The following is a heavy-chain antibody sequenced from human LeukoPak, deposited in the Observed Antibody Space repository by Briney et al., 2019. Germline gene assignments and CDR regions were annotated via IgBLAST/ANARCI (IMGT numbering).Heavy chain of an antibody. Sequence: GESLKISCKGSGYSFTSYWIGWVRQMPGKGLEWMGIIYPGDSDTRYSPSFQGQVTISADKSISTAYLQWSSLKASDTAMYYCARRRNWNDRAPAFDYWGQGTLVTVSS. J-gene: IGHJ4*02. CDR1: GYSFTSYW. CDR2: IYPGDSDT. CDR3: ARRRNWNDRAPAFDY. V-gene: IGHV5-51*01. D-gene: IGHD1-1*01.